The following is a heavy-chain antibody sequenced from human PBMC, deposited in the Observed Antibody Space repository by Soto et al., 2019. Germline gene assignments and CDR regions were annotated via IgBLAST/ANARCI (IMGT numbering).Heavy chain of an antibody. J-gene: IGHJ4*02. CDR3: ANSRVHGYSYGYFDY. CDR2: ISWNSGSI. D-gene: IGHD5-18*01. Sequence: GGSLRLSCAASGFTFDDYAMHWVRQAPGKGLEWVSGISWNSGSIGYADSVKGRFTISRDNAKNSLYLQMNSLRAEDTALYYCANSRVHGYSYGYFDYWGQGTLVTVSS. V-gene: IGHV3-9*01. CDR1: GFTFDDYA.